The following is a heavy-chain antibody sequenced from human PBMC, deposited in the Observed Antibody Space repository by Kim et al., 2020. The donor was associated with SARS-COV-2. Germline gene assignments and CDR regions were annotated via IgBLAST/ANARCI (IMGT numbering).Heavy chain of an antibody. CDR3: AKDLDTYYNFWSGYFVGGGGFYN. D-gene: IGHD3-3*01. CDR1: GFIFNNYG. CDR2: ISFDGTNK. V-gene: IGHV3-30*18. J-gene: IGHJ4*02. Sequence: GGSLRLSCAASGFIFNNYGFHWVRQAPGKGLEWVAVISFDGTNKYYADSVKGRFTISRDDSMNTLYLQLNSLRVDDTAVYYCAKDLDTYYNFWSGYFVGGGGFYNWGQGILVTVSS.